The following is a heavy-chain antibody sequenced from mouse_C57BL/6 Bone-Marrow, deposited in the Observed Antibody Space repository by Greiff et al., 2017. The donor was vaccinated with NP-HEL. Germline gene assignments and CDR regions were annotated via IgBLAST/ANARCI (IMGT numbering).Heavy chain of an antibody. J-gene: IGHJ3*01. CDR1: GYTFTNYW. CDR2: IYPGGGYT. Sequence: VQLVESGAELVRPGTSVKMSCKASGYTFTNYWIGWAKQRPGHGLEWIGDIYPGGGYTNYNEKFKGKATLTADKSSSTAYMQFSSLTSEDSAIYYCARTYYYGSSFSFAYWGQGTLVTVSA. V-gene: IGHV1-63*01. CDR3: ARTYYYGSSFSFAY. D-gene: IGHD1-1*01.